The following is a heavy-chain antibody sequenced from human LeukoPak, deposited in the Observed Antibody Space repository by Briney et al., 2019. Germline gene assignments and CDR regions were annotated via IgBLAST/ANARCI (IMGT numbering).Heavy chain of an antibody. D-gene: IGHD2/OR15-2a*01. Sequence: GGSLRLSCTASGFTFSSYWMTWVRQAPGKGLEWVANIKHDAREKYYVDSVKGRFTISRDNAKNSLYLQMNSLRAEDTALYYCARLAFPADYWGQGTLVTVSS. CDR3: ARLAFPADY. V-gene: IGHV3-7*01. CDR2: IKHDAREK. CDR1: GFTFSSYW. J-gene: IGHJ4*02.